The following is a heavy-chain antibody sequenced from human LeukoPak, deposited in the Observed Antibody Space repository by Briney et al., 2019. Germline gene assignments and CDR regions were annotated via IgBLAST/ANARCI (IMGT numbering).Heavy chain of an antibody. J-gene: IGHJ4*02. CDR1: GGSTSSYY. D-gene: IGHD3-10*01. V-gene: IGHV4-59*01. CDR3: ARIRDVGTMVRGVIFDY. CDR2: IYYCGST. Sequence: SETLSLTCTVSGGSTSSYYWSWIRQPPGKGLEWIGHIYYCGSTNYNPSLKSRVTISVDTSKNQFSLKLSSVTAADTAVYYCARIRDVGTMVRGVIFDYWGQGTLVTVSS.